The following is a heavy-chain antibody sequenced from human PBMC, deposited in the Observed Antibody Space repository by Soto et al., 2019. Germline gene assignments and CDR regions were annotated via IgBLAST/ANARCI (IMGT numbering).Heavy chain of an antibody. J-gene: IGHJ4*02. D-gene: IGHD3-10*01. CDR1: GGSINSYY. Sequence: SETLSLTCTVSGGSINSYYWSWIRQPPGKGLEWIGYIYYSGSTNYNPSLKSRVTISVDTSKNQFSLKLSSVTAADTAVYYCARRYGLGCDFWGQGTLVTVS. V-gene: IGHV4-59*08. CDR2: IYYSGST. CDR3: ARRYGLGCDF.